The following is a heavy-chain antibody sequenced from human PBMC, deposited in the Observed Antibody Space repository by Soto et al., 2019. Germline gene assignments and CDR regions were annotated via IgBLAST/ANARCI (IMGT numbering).Heavy chain of an antibody. CDR1: GGSISSGGYS. Sequence: QLQLQESGSGLVKPSQTLSLTCAVSGGSISSGGYSWNWIWKPPGKGLEWIGYIYHGGRTNYNPSLKSRVTISVDRPRNQFSLQVTSVTAADTAVYYCARGRGWFDPWGQGTLVTVSS. D-gene: IGHD3-10*01. CDR2: IYHGGRT. J-gene: IGHJ5*02. V-gene: IGHV4-30-2*01. CDR3: ARGRGWFDP.